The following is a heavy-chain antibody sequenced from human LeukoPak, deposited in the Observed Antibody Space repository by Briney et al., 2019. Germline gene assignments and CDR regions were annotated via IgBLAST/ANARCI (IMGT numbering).Heavy chain of an antibody. D-gene: IGHD3-10*01. CDR1: GFTFSDYY. Sequence: GGSLRLSCAASGFTFSDYYMSWIRQAPGKGLEWVSYISSSSSYTNYADSVKGRFTISRDNAKNSLYLQMSSLRAEDTAVYYCALTMVRGVIISDPYFDYWGQGTLVTVSS. CDR3: ALTMVRGVIISDPYFDY. J-gene: IGHJ4*02. V-gene: IGHV3-11*06. CDR2: ISSSSSYT.